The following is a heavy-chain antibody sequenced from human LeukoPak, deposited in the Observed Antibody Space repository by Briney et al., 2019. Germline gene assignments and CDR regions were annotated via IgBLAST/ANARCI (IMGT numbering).Heavy chain of an antibody. J-gene: IGHJ4*02. Sequence: ASVKVSCKASGYTFTSYGISWVRQAPGQGLEWMGWISAYNGNTNYAQKLQGRVTMTTGTSTSTAYMELRSLRSDDTAVYYCARGYCSSTSCYPRGYWGRGTLVTVSS. D-gene: IGHD2-2*01. CDR2: ISAYNGNT. CDR3: ARGYCSSTSCYPRGY. V-gene: IGHV1-18*01. CDR1: GYTFTSYG.